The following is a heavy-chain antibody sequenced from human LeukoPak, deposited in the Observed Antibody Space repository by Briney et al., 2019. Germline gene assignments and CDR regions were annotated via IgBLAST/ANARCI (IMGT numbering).Heavy chain of an antibody. CDR1: GFSVSTNF. V-gene: IGHV3-53*01. CDR3: ARGVTDYADHNWLDP. Sequence: GGSLTLSCAASGFSVSTNFMMNWVRQAPGKGLEWVSVIYSGGSTYYVDSVKGRFSISRDNSKNTLYLQMNGLRAEDTAVYYCARGVTDYADHNWLDPWGQGTLVTVSS. CDR2: IYSGGST. D-gene: IGHD4-17*01. J-gene: IGHJ5*02.